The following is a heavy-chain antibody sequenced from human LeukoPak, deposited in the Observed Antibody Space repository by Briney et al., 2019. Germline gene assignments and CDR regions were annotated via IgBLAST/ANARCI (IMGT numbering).Heavy chain of an antibody. CDR1: GYSFTSYW. CDR2: IIPIFGTA. Sequence: KISCKGSGYSFTSYWIGWVRQAPGQGPEWMGGIIPIFGTANYAQKFQGRVTITADKSTSTAYMELSSLRSEDTAVYYCARNSGSYYRFADYWGQGTLVTVSS. J-gene: IGHJ4*02. CDR3: ARNSGSYYRFADY. D-gene: IGHD1-26*01. V-gene: IGHV1-69*06.